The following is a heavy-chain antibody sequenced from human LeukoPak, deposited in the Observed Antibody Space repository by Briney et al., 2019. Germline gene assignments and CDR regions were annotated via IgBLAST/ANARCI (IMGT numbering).Heavy chain of an antibody. CDR1: GGSISSSSYY. V-gene: IGHV4-39*07. D-gene: IGHD3-22*01. Sequence: SETLSLTCTVSGGSISSSSYYWGWIRQPPGKGLEWIGSIYYSGSTYYNPSLKSRVTISVDTSKNQFSLKLTSVTAADTAVFYCARERGDDSSGYYSDYWGQGTLVTVSS. CDR3: ARERGDDSSGYYSDY. J-gene: IGHJ4*02. CDR2: IYYSGST.